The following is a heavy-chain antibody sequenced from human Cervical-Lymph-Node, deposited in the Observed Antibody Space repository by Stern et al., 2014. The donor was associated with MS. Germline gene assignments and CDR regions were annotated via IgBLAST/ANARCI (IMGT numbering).Heavy chain of an antibody. V-gene: IGHV4-59*08. CDR3: ARLSTVVDY. CDR1: GDSISSYY. J-gene: IGHJ4*02. CDR2: VYYSGTT. Sequence: QVQLVESGPGLVKPSETLSLTCTVSGDSISSYYWSWIRQPPGKGLEWIGHVYYSGTTYYNPSLTGRVTISVDTSKKPFSLTLNSVTAADTAVYYCARLSTVVDYWGQGTLVTVSS. D-gene: IGHD4-23*01.